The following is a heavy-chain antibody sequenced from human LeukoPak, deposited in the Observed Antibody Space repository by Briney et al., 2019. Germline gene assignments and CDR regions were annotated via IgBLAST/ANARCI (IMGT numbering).Heavy chain of an antibody. D-gene: IGHD1-14*01. CDR1: GFTFSSYA. Sequence: GGSLRLSCAASGFTFSSYAMAWVRQAPGKGLEWVSAIGSNVVSTYYADSVKGRFTISRDNSKNTLFLQMNSLRAEDTAVYYRAKRLNPGGRYFDYWGQGTLVTVSS. J-gene: IGHJ4*02. CDR2: IGSNVVST. V-gene: IGHV3-23*01. CDR3: AKRLNPGGRYFDY.